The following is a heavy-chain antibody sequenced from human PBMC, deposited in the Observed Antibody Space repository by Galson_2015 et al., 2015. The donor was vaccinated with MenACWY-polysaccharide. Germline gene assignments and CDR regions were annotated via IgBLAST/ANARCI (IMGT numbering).Heavy chain of an antibody. D-gene: IGHD2-15*01. Sequence: SVKVSCKASGGSLSSYSIGWVRQAPGQGLEWMGRIIPFATMEKYAQKFQGRVTIYADTSINTVYMQLTSLTSDDTAVYFCARVDFSGGHCYFAYWGQGTLVTVSS. V-gene: IGHV1-69*02. CDR2: IIPFATME. J-gene: IGHJ4*02. CDR1: GGSLSSYS. CDR3: ARVDFSGGHCYFAY.